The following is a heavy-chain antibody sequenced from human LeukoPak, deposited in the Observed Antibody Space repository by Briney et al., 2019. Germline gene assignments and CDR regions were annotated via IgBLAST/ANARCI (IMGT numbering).Heavy chain of an antibody. V-gene: IGHV4-30-4*01. CDR2: IYYSGST. CDR1: GGSTRSGDYY. J-gene: IGHJ4*02. Sequence: PSETLSLTCTVSGGSTRSGDYYWSWIRQPPGKGLEWIGYIYYSGSTYYNPSLKSRVTISVDTSKNQFSLKLSSVTAADTAVYYCARGSSLSNYVDYWGQGTLVTVSS. CDR3: ARGSSLSNYVDY. D-gene: IGHD1-26*01.